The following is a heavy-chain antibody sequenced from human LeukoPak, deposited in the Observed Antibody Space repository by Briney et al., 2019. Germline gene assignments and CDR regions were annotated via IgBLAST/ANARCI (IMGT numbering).Heavy chain of an antibody. CDR1: AFTFSSYG. J-gene: IGHJ4*02. V-gene: IGHV3-33*01. Sequence: GGSLRLSCAASAFTFSSYGMHWVRQAPGKGLEWVAVIWYDGSNKYYADSVEGRFTISRDNSKNTLFLQMNSLRAEDTAVYYCARDRETWYFDFWGQGTVVTVSS. CDR3: ARDRETWYFDF. CDR2: IWYDGSNK.